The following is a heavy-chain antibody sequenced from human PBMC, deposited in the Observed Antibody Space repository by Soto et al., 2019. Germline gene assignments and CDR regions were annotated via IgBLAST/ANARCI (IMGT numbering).Heavy chain of an antibody. D-gene: IGHD3-10*01. CDR2: IYTSGST. Sequence: PSETLSLTCTVSGGSISSYYWSWIRQPAGKGLKWIGRIYTSGSTNYNPSLKSRVTMSVDTSKNQFSPKLSSVTAADTAVYYCARDGVTMVRGVKNWSDPWGQGTLVTVSS. CDR3: ARDGVTMVRGVKNWSDP. J-gene: IGHJ5*02. V-gene: IGHV4-4*07. CDR1: GGSISSYY.